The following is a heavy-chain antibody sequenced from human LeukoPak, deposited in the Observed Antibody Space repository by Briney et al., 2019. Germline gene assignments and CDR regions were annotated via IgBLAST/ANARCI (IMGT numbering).Heavy chain of an antibody. CDR2: IRYDGSNK. CDR1: GFTFSSYG. Sequence: GGSLRLSCAASGFTFSSYGMHWVRQAPGEGLEWVAFIRYDGSNKYYADSVKGRFTISRDNAENKVYLHMNKLRADDTAFYYCVRWRHDLYGEPWDYRGQGALVTVSS. CDR3: VRWRHDLYGEPWDY. D-gene: IGHD4-17*01. V-gene: IGHV3-30*02. J-gene: IGHJ4*02.